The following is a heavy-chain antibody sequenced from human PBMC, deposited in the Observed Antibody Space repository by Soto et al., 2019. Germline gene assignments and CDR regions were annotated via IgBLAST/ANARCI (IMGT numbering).Heavy chain of an antibody. V-gene: IGHV5-51*01. CDR3: ASPRRDASHACFLCPLDV. Sequence: GESLKISCQSSGSPFSTYWVAWVRQTPGKALEWIGLIYPDDSDTRYNPSFRGQVTISAEKSTSTVFRQWRSLKASDTATYYCASPRRDASHACFLCPLDVWGPGTTVTVSS. J-gene: IGHJ6*02. D-gene: IGHD2-2*01. CDR2: IYPDDSDT. CDR1: GSPFSTYW.